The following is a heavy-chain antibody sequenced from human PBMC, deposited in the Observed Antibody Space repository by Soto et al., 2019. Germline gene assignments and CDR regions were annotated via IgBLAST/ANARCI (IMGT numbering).Heavy chain of an antibody. J-gene: IGHJ2*01. Sequence: PGGSLRLSCAASGFTVSSNYMSWVRQAPGKGLEWVSVIYSGGSTYYADSVKGRFTISRHNSKNTLYLQMNSLRAEDTAVYYCASSRETPEQWLAKSDAFDIWGRGTLVTVSS. D-gene: IGHD6-19*01. CDR2: IYSGGST. CDR1: GFTVSSNY. CDR3: ASSRETPEQWLAKSDAFDI. V-gene: IGHV3-53*04.